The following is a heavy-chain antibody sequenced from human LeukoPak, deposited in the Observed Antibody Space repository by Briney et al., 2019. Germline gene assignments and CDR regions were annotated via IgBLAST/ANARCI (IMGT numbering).Heavy chain of an antibody. CDR3: TTALRWERPNFDY. J-gene: IGHJ4*02. D-gene: IGHD1-26*01. CDR1: GFNFNNAW. V-gene: IGHV3-15*01. Sequence: PGGSLRLSCAASGFNFNNAWMNWVRQAPGKGPEWVARIKSNADGGTVDYAAPVSGRFTMSRDDSQSTLYLQMDSLKTEDTALYYCTTALRWERPNFDYWGQGTFVTVSS. CDR2: IKSNADGGTV.